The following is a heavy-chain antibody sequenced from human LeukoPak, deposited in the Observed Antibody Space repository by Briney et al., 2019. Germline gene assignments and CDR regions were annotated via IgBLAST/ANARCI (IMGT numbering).Heavy chain of an antibody. Sequence: GSLRLSCAASGFTFSSYSMNWVRQAPGKGLEWVSSISSTTYIYYADSVKGRFTISRDNAKNSLYLQMNSLRAEDTAVYYCASEFSSGWYLDYWGQGTLVTVSS. CDR3: ASEFSSGWYLDY. CDR2: ISSTTYI. D-gene: IGHD6-19*01. CDR1: GFTFSSYS. V-gene: IGHV3-21*01. J-gene: IGHJ4*02.